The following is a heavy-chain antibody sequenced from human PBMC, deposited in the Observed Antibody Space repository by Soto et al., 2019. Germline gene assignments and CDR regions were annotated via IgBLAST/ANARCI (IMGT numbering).Heavy chain of an antibody. J-gene: IGHJ6*02. Sequence: QVQLVESGGGVVQPGRSLRLSCAASGLTLSTYVMHWVRQAPGKGLEWVAGISYDGSNKYHADSVKGRFTISRANSNNTLDLQMNSLRAEDTAVYYCVAGDYYYGMDVWGQGTPVTVSS. CDR3: VAGDYYYGMDV. V-gene: IGHV3-30-3*01. CDR1: GLTLSTYV. CDR2: ISYDGSNK.